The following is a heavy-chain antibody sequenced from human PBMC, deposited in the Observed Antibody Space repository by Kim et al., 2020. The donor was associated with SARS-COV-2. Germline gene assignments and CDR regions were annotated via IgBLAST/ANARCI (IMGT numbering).Heavy chain of an antibody. D-gene: IGHD6-19*01. V-gene: IGHV4-59*01. CDR1: GGSISSYY. CDR3: ARGGIAVAGPNWFDP. J-gene: IGHJ5*02. CDR2: IYYSGST. Sequence: SETLSLTCTVSGGSISSYYWSWIRQPPGKGLEWIGYIYYSGSTNYNPSLKSRVTISVDTSKNQFSLKLSSVTAADTAVYYCARGGIAVAGPNWFDPWGQGTLVTVSS.